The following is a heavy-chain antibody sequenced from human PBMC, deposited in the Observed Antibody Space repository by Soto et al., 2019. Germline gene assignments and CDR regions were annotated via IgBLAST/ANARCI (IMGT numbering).Heavy chain of an antibody. CDR1: GFTFSKAW. CDR2: IKSKADGGTT. D-gene: IGHD3-16*02. J-gene: IGHJ5*02. Sequence: EVQLVESGGVLVKPGGSLRLSCAASGFTFSKAWMSWVRQAPGKGLEWVGRIKSKADGGTTDYAAPVKGRFTISREDSKKSLCLQMNSLKTDNTAVYYYTTDGMITFGGVLVPNWFDPWGQVTLVTVSA. CDR3: TTDGMITFGGVLVPNWFDP. V-gene: IGHV3-15*01.